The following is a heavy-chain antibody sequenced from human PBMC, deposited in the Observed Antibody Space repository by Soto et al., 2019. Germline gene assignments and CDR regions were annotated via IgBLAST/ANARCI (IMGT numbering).Heavy chain of an antibody. D-gene: IGHD3-10*01. Sequence: SETLSLTCAVYGGSFSGYYWSWIRQPPGKGLEWIGEINQSGSTNYNPSLKSRVTISVDASKNQFSLKLSSVTAADTAVYYCARVRGGSIRDAFDIWGQGIMVNVSS. V-gene: IGHV4-34*01. CDR2: INQSGST. CDR3: ARVRGGSIRDAFDI. J-gene: IGHJ3*02. CDR1: GGSFSGYY.